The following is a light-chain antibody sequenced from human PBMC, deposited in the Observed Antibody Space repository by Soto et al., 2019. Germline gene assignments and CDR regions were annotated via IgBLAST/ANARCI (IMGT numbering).Light chain of an antibody. CDR1: QSVRCSS. CDR2: GAS. Sequence: EIVLTQSPGSLSLSPGERDTLSCRASQSVRCSSLAWYQQKPGQAPRLLIYGASTRDTGIPDRFSGSGSGTDFTLTISRLEPEDFAVYYGQQYGSSPPYTVGQGTKLEIK. CDR3: QQYGSSPPYT. V-gene: IGKV3-20*01. J-gene: IGKJ2*01.